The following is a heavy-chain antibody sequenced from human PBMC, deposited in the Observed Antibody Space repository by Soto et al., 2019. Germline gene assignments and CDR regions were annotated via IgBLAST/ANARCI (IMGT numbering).Heavy chain of an antibody. D-gene: IGHD2-2*01. CDR3: AGACSSTTCPNWYVR. CDR1: GYTFSSYA. Sequence: QVQLVQSGAEVKKPGASVKVSCKASGYTFSSYAMHGVRQATGQRLEWMGWINAGNGNTKYSQKFQGRVTIDRDTPASTAYMELGSLRCAATAVSYCAGACSSTTCPNWYVRGGQGTLVTVAA. J-gene: IGHJ5*02. CDR2: INAGNGNT. V-gene: IGHV1-3*01.